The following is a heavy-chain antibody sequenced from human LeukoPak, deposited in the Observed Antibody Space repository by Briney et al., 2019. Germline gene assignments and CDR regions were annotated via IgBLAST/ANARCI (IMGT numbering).Heavy chain of an antibody. CDR2: ISYDGSNK. CDR1: GFTFSSYA. Sequence: GRSLRLSCAASGFTFSSYAMHWVRQAPGKGLEWGAVISYDGSNKYYADSVKGRFTISRDNSKNTLYLQMNSLRAEDTAVYYCARDIGIAAAGHFDYWGQGTLVTVSS. D-gene: IGHD6-13*01. CDR3: ARDIGIAAAGHFDY. J-gene: IGHJ4*02. V-gene: IGHV3-30-3*01.